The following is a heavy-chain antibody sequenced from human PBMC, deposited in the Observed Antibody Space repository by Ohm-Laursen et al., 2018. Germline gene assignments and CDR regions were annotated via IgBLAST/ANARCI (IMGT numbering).Heavy chain of an antibody. Sequence: SDTLSLTCTVSAGSISGYYWNWIRQPAGKGLQWIGRIYATGSTNYNPSLKSRVTISVDTSKNQFSLKLSSVTAADTAVYYCARDYGDYYGMDVWGQGTTVTVSS. CDR3: ARDYGDYYGMDV. CDR2: IYATGST. V-gene: IGHV4-4*07. J-gene: IGHJ6*02. D-gene: IGHD4-17*01. CDR1: AGSISGYY.